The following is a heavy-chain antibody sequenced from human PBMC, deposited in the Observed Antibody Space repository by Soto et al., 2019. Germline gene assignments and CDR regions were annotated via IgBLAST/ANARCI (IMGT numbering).Heavy chain of an antibody. V-gene: IGHV4-30-2*01. D-gene: IGHD3-22*01. J-gene: IGHJ2*01. CDR1: GGSVSSAAHS. Sequence: SETLSLTCTVSGGSVSSAAHSWTWIRQPPGKGLEWIGYIFHSGSTYYNPSLNSRLTISLDRSKNQFSLKLTSVTAADTAVYYCARESRSSHYDGSAYSQYWYFDLWGPATLVTAPQ. CDR2: IFHSGST. CDR3: ARESRSSHYDGSAYSQYWYFDL.